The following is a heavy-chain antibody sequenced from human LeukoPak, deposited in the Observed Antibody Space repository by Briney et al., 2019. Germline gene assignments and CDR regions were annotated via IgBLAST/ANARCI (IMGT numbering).Heavy chain of an antibody. Sequence: GGSLRLSCAASGFTFSNYWMNWVRQAPGKGLDWVANIKQDGSEKYYVDSVKGRSTISRDNAKNSLYLQMNSLRAEDTAVYHCARGTRAAFDIWGQGTTVTVSS. D-gene: IGHD2-2*01. V-gene: IGHV3-7*01. CDR1: GFTFSNYW. CDR2: IKQDGSEK. CDR3: ARGTRAAFDI. J-gene: IGHJ3*02.